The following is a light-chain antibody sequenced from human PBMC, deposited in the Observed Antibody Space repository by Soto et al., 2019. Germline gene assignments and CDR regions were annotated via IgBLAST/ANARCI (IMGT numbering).Light chain of an antibody. CDR1: QSVSSN. Sequence: EIVMTQSPATLSVSPGERATLSCRASQSVSSNLAWYQQKPGQTPKLLIYVASTKATGIPARFSGSGSGTELTLTLSSLQSEDFAVYYCQQYNVSPLTFGGGTKVEFK. CDR3: QQYNVSPLT. V-gene: IGKV3-15*01. CDR2: VAS. J-gene: IGKJ4*01.